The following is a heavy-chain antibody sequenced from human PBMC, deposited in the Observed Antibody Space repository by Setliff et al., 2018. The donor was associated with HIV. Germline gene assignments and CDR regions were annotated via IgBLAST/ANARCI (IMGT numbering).Heavy chain of an antibody. J-gene: IGHJ4*02. V-gene: IGHV3-7*01. CDR3: ARPLMQDWGRVFDF. CDR1: GFTFSSYW. CDR2: IKRDGRDK. Sequence: PGGSLRLSCAASGFTFSSYWMNWVRQSPGKGLEWVASIKRDGRDKKYVDSVRGRFAISRDNAMNSLYLQMNNLRAEDTAVYYCARPLMQDWGRVFDFWGQGTLVTVSS. D-gene: IGHD3-16*01.